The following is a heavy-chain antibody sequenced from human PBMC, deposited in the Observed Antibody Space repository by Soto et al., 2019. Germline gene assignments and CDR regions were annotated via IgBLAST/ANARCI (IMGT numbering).Heavy chain of an antibody. CDR1: GGTIKSANW. J-gene: IGHJ5*02. V-gene: IGHV4-4*02. CDR2: ISHSGIT. Sequence: SETLSLTCAVSGGTIKSANWWTWGRQPPGGGLEWIGEISHSGITNYKASLKSRDTMSEDKTKNDVSLKLTSVTASYTAVYYCARVLRGCFDPWGQGTPVTVSS. CDR3: ARVLRGCFDP.